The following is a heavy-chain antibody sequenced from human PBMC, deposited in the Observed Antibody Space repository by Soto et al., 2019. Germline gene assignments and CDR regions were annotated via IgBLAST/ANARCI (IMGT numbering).Heavy chain of an antibody. CDR1: EIIFNGFG. D-gene: IGHD1-26*01. CDR3: ARDGVGATAYFGYFDY. J-gene: IGHJ4*02. Sequence: QVQLVESGGGVVQPGRSLRLSCAASEIIFNGFGMHWVRQAPGKGLEWVAVIRYDGSDIHYADSVKGRFTISRDNSQNTLYLQMDSLRGEDTAVYYCARDGVGATAYFGYFDYWGQGALVTVSS. V-gene: IGHV3-33*01. CDR2: IRYDGSDI.